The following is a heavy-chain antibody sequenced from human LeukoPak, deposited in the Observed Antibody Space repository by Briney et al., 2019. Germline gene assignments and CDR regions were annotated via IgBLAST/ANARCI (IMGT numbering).Heavy chain of an antibody. J-gene: IGHJ6*02. CDR1: GYTFTSYG. V-gene: IGHV1-18*01. CDR3: ARESDYPYYYYGVDV. D-gene: IGHD4-17*01. Sequence: ASVKVSCKASGYTFTSYGISWVRQAPGQGLEWMGWISAYNGNTNYAQKLQGRVTMTTDTSTSTAYMELRSLRSDDTAVYYCARESDYPYYYYGVDVWGQGTTVTVSS. CDR2: ISAYNGNT.